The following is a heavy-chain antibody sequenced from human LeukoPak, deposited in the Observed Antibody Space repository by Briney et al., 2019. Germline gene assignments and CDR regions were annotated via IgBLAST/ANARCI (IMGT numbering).Heavy chain of an antibody. V-gene: IGHV5-51*01. CDR1: GYSFTSYW. J-gene: IGHJ6*02. D-gene: IGHD1-1*01. CDR3: ARLGGTTGTTSYYYYYGMDV. Sequence: GESLKISCKGSGYSFTSYWIGWVRQMPGKGLERMGIIYPGDSDTRYSPSFQGQVTISADKSISTAYLQWSSLKASDTAMYYCARLGGTTGTTSYYYYYGMDVWGQGTTVTVSS. CDR2: IYPGDSDT.